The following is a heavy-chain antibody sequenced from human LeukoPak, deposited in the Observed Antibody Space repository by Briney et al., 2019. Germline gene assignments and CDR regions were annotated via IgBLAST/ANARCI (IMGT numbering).Heavy chain of an antibody. V-gene: IGHV3-21*01. D-gene: IGHD7-27*01. CDR2: ISTSNTFI. CDR1: GFTFTTFT. CDR3: ARDSGPLFDP. Sequence: GGSLRLSCAASGFTFTTFTMNWVRQAPGKGLEWVSSISTSNTFIYYADSVKGRFTISRDNANNSLYLQMNDLRVEDTAVYYCARDSGPLFDPWGHGTLVTVSS. J-gene: IGHJ5*02.